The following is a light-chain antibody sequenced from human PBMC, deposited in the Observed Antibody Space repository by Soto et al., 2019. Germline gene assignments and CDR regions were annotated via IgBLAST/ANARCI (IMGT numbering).Light chain of an antibody. CDR2: GNS. V-gene: IGLV1-40*01. CDR3: RSYDSSLSGVV. Sequence: QSVLTQPPSVSGAPGPRVTISRTGSSSNIGAGYDVHWYQQLPGTAPKLLIYGNSNRPSGVPDRFSGSKSGTSASLAITGLQAEDEADYYCRSYDSSLSGVVFGGGTKRTVL. CDR1: SSNIGAGYD. J-gene: IGLJ2*01.